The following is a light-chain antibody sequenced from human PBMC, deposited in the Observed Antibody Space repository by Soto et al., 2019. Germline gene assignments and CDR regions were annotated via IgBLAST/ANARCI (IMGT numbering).Light chain of an antibody. J-gene: IGLJ3*02. Sequence: QPVLTQSPSASASLGASVKLTCTLSSGHSTYAIAWYQQQPEKGPRYLMKLNNDGSHTKGDGIPDRFSGSSSGAERYLTIFSLQSEDEADYYCQTWVTGPPWVFGGRTKLTVL. V-gene: IGLV4-69*01. CDR1: SGHSTYA. CDR3: QTWVTGPPWV. CDR2: LNNDGSH.